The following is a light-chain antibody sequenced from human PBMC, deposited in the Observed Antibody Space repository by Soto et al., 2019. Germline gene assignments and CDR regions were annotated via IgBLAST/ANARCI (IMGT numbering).Light chain of an antibody. CDR3: CSYTSSTAYV. Sequence: QAVVTQPASVSGSPGQSITISCTGTSSDVGGYNYVSWYQLHPGKAPILILYEVTNRPSGVSDRFSGSKSGNTASLTITGLQAEDEADYYCCSYTSSTAYVFGTGTKVTVL. CDR2: EVT. CDR1: SSDVGGYNY. V-gene: IGLV2-14*01. J-gene: IGLJ1*01.